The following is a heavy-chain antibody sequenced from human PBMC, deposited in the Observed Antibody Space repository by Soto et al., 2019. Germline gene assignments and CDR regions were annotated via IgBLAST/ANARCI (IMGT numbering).Heavy chain of an antibody. V-gene: IGHV3-48*01. CDR3: ARVGVWYYYYSMDV. CDR1: GVTFSTYS. D-gene: IGHD3-10*01. Sequence: GGSLRLSCAASGVTFSTYSMNWVRQAPGKGLEWVSYISSGSSSIHYSDSVKGRFTISRDNAKDSLYLQMNSLRAEDTAVYYCARVGVWYYYYSMDVWGKGTTVTVSS. J-gene: IGHJ6*03. CDR2: ISSGSSSI.